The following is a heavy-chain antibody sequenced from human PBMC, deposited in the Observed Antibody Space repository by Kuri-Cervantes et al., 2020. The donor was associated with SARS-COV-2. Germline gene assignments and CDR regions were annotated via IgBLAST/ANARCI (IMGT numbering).Heavy chain of an antibody. Sequence: GGSLRLSCAASGFTFSSYGMHWVRQASGKGLEWVAVIWYDGSNKYYADSVKGRFTISRDNSKNTLYLKMNSLRAEDTAVYYCARENSDFMTWFDPWGQGTLVTVSS. CDR2: IWYDGSNK. V-gene: IGHV3-33*01. J-gene: IGHJ5*02. CDR3: ARENSDFMTWFDP. D-gene: IGHD3/OR15-3a*01. CDR1: GFTFSSYG.